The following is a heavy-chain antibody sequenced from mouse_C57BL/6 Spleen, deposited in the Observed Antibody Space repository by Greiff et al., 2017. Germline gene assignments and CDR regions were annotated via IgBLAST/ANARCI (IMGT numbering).Heavy chain of an antibody. Sequence: VTLVESGPGLVAPSQSLSITCTVSGFSLTSSGVSWFRQPPGKGLEWLGVIWGDGSTNYHSALISRLSISKDNSKSQVFLKLNSLQTDDTATYYCAKPNWDYAMDYWGQGTSVTVSS. D-gene: IGHD4-1*01. CDR3: AKPNWDYAMDY. CDR1: GFSLTSSG. CDR2: IWGDGST. J-gene: IGHJ4*01. V-gene: IGHV2-3*01.